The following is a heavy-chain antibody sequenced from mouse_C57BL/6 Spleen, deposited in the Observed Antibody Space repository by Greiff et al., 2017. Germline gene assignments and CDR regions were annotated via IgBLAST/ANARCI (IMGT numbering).Heavy chain of an antibody. CDR2: ISSGSSTI. V-gene: IGHV5-17*01. CDR3: AKAYYSNYGFAY. D-gene: IGHD2-5*01. CDR1: GFTFSDYG. Sequence: EVQLQQSGGGLVKPGGSLKLSCAASGFTFSDYGMHWVRQAPEKGLEWVAYISSGSSTIYYADTVKGRFTISIDNAKNTLFLQMTSLRSEDTAMYYCAKAYYSNYGFAYWGQGTLVTVSA. J-gene: IGHJ3*01.